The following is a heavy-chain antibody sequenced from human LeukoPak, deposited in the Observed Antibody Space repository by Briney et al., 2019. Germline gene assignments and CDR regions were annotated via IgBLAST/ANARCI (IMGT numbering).Heavy chain of an antibody. Sequence: GGSLRLSCAASGFTFGSYAMHWVRQAPGKGLEWVAVISYDGSNKYYADSVKGRFTISRDNSKNTLYLQMNSLRAEDTAVYYCARESYYDSSGYYEFHDAFDIWGQGTMVTVSS. V-gene: IGHV3-30-3*01. CDR3: ARESYYDSSGYYEFHDAFDI. CDR1: GFTFGSYA. J-gene: IGHJ3*02. CDR2: ISYDGSNK. D-gene: IGHD3-22*01.